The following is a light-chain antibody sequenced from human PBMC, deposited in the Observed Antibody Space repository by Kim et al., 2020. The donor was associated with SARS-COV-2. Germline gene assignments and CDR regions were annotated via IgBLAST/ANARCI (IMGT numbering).Light chain of an antibody. J-gene: IGKJ2*01. V-gene: IGKV3-11*01. Sequence: EIVLTQSPATLSLSPGERATLSCRASQSVSSYLAWYQQKPGQAPRLLTYDASNRATGIPARFSGSGSGTDFTLTISSLEPEDFAVYYCQQRSNWPPYTFGQGTKLQI. CDR1: QSVSSY. CDR2: DAS. CDR3: QQRSNWPPYT.